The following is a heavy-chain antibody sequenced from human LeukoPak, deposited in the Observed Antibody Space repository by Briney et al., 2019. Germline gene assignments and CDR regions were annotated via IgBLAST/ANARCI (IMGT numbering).Heavy chain of an antibody. Sequence: GALRLSCAASGFTFSTYAMTWVRQAPGKGLEWVSAIGGTGDSTYYADSVKGRFTISRDNSKNTLYLQMNSLRAEDTAIYYCAREVDYKIDYWGQGTLVTVSS. CDR1: GFTFSTYA. D-gene: IGHD4-11*01. V-gene: IGHV3-23*01. J-gene: IGHJ4*02. CDR2: IGGTGDST. CDR3: AREVDYKIDY.